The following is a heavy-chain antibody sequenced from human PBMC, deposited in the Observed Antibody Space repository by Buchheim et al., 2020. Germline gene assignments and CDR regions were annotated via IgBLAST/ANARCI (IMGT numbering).Heavy chain of an antibody. D-gene: IGHD5-12*01. V-gene: IGHV3-33*01. CDR2: IWYDGSNK. J-gene: IGHJ4*02. CDR3: ARDLAKNDRSYYFDY. CDR1: GFTFRNYG. Sequence: QVQLVESGGGVVQPGRSLRLSCAASGFTFRNYGMHWVRQAPGKGLEWVAGIWYDGSNKYYEESVEGRFTISRDNSRNMLYLQMTSLRAEDTAVYFCARDLAKNDRSYYFDYWGQGTL.